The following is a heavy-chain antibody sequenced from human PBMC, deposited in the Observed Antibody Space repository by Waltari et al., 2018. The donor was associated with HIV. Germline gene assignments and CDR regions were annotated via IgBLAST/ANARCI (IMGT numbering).Heavy chain of an antibody. V-gene: IGHV3-9*01. CDR1: GFTFDDYA. D-gene: IGHD6-19*01. CDR3: AKDKEHIPGIVVAGGGMDV. CDR2: ISWNSGSI. J-gene: IGHJ6*02. Sequence: EVQLVESGGGLVQPGRSLRLSCAASGFTFDDYAMPWVRQAPGQGLEWGSGISWNSGSIGYADSVKGRFTISRDNAKNSLFLQMNSLRAEDTALYYCAKDKEHIPGIVVAGGGMDVWGQGTTVTVSS.